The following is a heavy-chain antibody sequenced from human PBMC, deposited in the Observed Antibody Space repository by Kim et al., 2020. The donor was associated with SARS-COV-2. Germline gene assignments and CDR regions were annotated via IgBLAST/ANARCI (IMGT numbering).Heavy chain of an antibody. Sequence: EGSVKCRFTISRDNTKNRLDLQLNSLKAEDTAVYYCARKFTNVDRCFDCWGQGTLLTVSS. D-gene: IGHD2-8*01. V-gene: IGHV3-23*01. CDR3: ARKFTNVDRCFDC. J-gene: IGHJ4*02.